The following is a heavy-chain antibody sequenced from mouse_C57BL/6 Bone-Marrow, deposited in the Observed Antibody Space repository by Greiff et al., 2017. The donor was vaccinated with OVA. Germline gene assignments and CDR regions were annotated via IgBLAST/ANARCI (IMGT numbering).Heavy chain of an antibody. J-gene: IGHJ1*03. V-gene: IGHV2-6-1*01. CDR3: ARHYSNYSYWYFDV. CDR2: IWSDGST. D-gene: IGHD2-5*01. CDR1: GFSLTSYG. Sequence: QVQLQESGPGLVAPSQSLSITCTVSGFSLTSYGVHWVRQPPGKGLEWLVVIWSDGSTTYNSALKSRLSISKDNSKSQVFLKMNSLQTDDTAMYYCARHYSNYSYWYFDVWGTGTTVTVSS.